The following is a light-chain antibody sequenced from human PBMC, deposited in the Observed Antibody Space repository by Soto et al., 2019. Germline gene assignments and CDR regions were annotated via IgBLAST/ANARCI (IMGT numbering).Light chain of an antibody. CDR3: QQYNNWPIT. V-gene: IGKV3-15*01. Sequence: EIVITQSPATLSVSPGETATLSCRASQSVSSYLAWYQEKPGRAPRLLIHDSSTRAAGIPARISGSGSGTDFTLTISSLQSEDFAVYYYQQYNNWPITFGQGTRLEIK. CDR2: DSS. CDR1: QSVSSY. J-gene: IGKJ5*01.